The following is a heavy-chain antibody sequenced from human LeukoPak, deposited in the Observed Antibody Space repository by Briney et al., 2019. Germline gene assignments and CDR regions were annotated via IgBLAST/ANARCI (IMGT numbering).Heavy chain of an antibody. J-gene: IGHJ4*02. CDR2: IYHSGST. D-gene: IGHD2-15*01. CDR3: ARVYCSGGSCFLDY. CDR1: GGSISSGGYY. Sequence: SETLSLTCTVSGGSISSGGYYWSWIRQPPGKGLEWIGYIYHSGSTYYNPSLKSRVTISVDRSKNQFSLKLSSVTAADTAVYYCARVYCSGGSCFLDYWGQGTLVTVSS. V-gene: IGHV4-30-2*01.